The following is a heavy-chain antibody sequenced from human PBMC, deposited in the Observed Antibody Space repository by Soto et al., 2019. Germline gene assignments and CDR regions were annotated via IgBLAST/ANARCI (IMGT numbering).Heavy chain of an antibody. J-gene: IGHJ5*02. CDR2: IHYSGTT. Sequence: QVQLQESGPGLVKPSQTLSLTCTVSGGSISSGGYFWTWIRQHPGKGLEGIGYIHYSGTTYYNPSLQSRVTISVDPSKNQFSLKLSSVTAADTAVYYCARTMIYYGGNDPFDPWGQGTLVTVSS. V-gene: IGHV4-31*03. CDR1: GGSISSGGYF. CDR3: ARTMIYYGGNDPFDP. D-gene: IGHD4-17*01.